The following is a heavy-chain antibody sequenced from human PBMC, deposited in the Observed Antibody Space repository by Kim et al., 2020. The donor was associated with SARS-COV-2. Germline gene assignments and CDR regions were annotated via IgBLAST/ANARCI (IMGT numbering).Heavy chain of an antibody. V-gene: IGHV3-21*01. D-gene: IGHD1-26*01. CDR3: ARGYSGSSDY. CDR2: ISSSSTYT. J-gene: IGHJ4*02. CDR1: GFTFASYS. Sequence: GGSLRLSCAASGFTFASYSMNWVRQAPGRGLEWVSSISSSSTYTYYADSVKGRFTVSRENAKNSLYLQMSSLRADDTAVYFCARGYSGSSDYWGQGTLVTVSS.